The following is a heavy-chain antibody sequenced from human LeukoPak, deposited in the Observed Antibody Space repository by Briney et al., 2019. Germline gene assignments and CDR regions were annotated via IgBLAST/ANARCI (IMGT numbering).Heavy chain of an antibody. CDR2: IYYSGST. J-gene: IGHJ3*02. V-gene: IGHV4-59*01. CDR3: ARRVAARPRYAFDI. CDR1: GGSIGSYY. Sequence: PSETLSLTCTASGGSIGSYYWRWIRQPPGKGLDWIGYIYYSGSTNYNPSLKSRVTISVDTSKNQFSLKLSSVTAADTAVYYCARRVAARPRYAFDIWGQGTMVTVSS. D-gene: IGHD6-6*01.